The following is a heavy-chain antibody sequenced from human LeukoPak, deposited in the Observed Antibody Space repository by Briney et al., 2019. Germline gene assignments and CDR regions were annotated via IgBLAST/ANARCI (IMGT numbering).Heavy chain of an antibody. V-gene: IGHV3-48*04. CDR3: AREKLAVAGTVDY. D-gene: IGHD6-19*01. CDR2: ITSSSTTI. J-gene: IGHJ4*02. CDR1: GFTFSSHS. Sequence: GGSLRLSCAASGFTFSSHSMNWVRQAPGKGLEWLSYITSSSTTIYYADSVKGRFTTSRDNAKNSVFLQMNSLRAEDTAVYYCAREKLAVAGTVDYWGQGTLVTVSS.